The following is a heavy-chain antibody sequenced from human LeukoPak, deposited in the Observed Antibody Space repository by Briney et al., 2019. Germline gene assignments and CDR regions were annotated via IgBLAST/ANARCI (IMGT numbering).Heavy chain of an antibody. J-gene: IGHJ4*02. CDR1: GFTFTTSA. CDR3: AAVDLRMQFLDY. V-gene: IGHV1-58*02. D-gene: IGHD3-3*01. CDR2: IVVGSGNT. Sequence: SVKVSCKASGFTFTTSAMKWVRQARGQRLEWIGWIVVGSGNTNYAQKFQERVTITRDMSTSTAYMELSSLRSEDTAVYYCAAVDLRMQFLDYWGQGTLVTVSS.